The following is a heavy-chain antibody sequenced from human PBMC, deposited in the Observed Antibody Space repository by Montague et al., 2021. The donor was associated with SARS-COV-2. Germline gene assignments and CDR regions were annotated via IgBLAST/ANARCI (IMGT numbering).Heavy chain of an antibody. Sequence: SETLSLTCTVSGGSISPYYWSWIRQSPGKGLECIGYTSYSGSTDYNPSLKSRVTISIDTFKKQFSLKLSSVTAADTAVYYCARWGEYYDSPYYYYAMDVWGQGTTVTVSS. V-gene: IGHV4-59*12. CDR2: TSYSGST. D-gene: IGHD3-3*01. J-gene: IGHJ6*02. CDR3: ARWGEYYDSPYYYYAMDV. CDR1: GGSISPYY.